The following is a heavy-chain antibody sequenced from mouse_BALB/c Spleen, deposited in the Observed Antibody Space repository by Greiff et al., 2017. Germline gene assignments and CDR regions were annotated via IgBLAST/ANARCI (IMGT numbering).Heavy chain of an antibody. V-gene: IGHV5-9-4*01. J-gene: IGHJ4*01. CDR1: GFTFSSYA. CDR2: ISSGGSYT. CDR3: ATIMITTKVYYAMDY. D-gene: IGHD2-4*01. Sequence: DVQLVESGAGLVKPGGSLKLSCAASGFTFSSYAMSWVRQSPEQRLEWVAEISSGGSYTYYPDTVKGRFTISRDNAKNTLYLQMSSLKSEDTAMYYCATIMITTKVYYAMDYWGQGTSVTVSS.